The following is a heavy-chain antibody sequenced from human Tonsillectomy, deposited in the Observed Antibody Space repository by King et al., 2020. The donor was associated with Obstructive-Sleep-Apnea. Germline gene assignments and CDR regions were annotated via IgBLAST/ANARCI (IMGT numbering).Heavy chain of an antibody. CDR2: IIPILGIA. V-gene: IGHV1-69*04. Sequence: VQLVQSGAEVKKPGSSVKVSCKASGGTFSSYAISWVRQAPGQGLEWMGRIIPILGIANYAQKFQGKVTITADKSTSTAYMELSSLRSEDTAVYYCATPGYSSSWEYFQHWGQGTLVTVSS. J-gene: IGHJ1*01. D-gene: IGHD6-13*01. CDR3: ATPGYSSSWEYFQH. CDR1: GGTFSSYA.